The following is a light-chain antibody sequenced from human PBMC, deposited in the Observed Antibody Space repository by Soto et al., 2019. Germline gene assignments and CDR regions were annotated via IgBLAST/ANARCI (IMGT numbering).Light chain of an antibody. Sequence: DIQMTQSPSSLSASVGDRVTITCRASQGISNYLAWYQQKPGKVPELLIYGASTLQSGVPSRFSGSGSGTDFTLTISSLQPEDVATYYCQKYNHAPTFGGGTKVEIE. J-gene: IGKJ4*01. V-gene: IGKV1-27*01. CDR3: QKYNHAPT. CDR2: GAS. CDR1: QGISNY.